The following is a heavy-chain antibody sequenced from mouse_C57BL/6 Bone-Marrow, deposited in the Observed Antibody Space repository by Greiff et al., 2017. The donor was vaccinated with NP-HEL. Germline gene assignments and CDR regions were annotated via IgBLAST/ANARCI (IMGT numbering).Heavy chain of an antibody. CDR1: GYSITSGYY. Sequence: VQLKESGPGLVKPSQSLSLTCSVTGYSITSGYYWNWIRQFPGNKLEWMGYISYDGSNNYNPSLKNRITINRDTTKNPFFLKLKSVSTADTATYYCARTYYYGLDYWGQGTTLTVSS. J-gene: IGHJ2*01. D-gene: IGHD1-1*01. CDR3: ARTYYYGLDY. CDR2: ISYDGSN. V-gene: IGHV3-6*01.